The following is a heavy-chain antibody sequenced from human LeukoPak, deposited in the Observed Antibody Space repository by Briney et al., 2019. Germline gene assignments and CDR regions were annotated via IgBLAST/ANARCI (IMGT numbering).Heavy chain of an antibody. CDR1: GFTFSSYA. V-gene: IGHV3-23*01. J-gene: IGHJ4*02. D-gene: IGHD1-26*01. Sequence: GGSLRLSCAASGFTFSSYAMSWVRRAPGKGLEWVSAISGSGGSTYYADSVKGRFTISRDNSKNTLYLQMNSLRAEDTAVYYCATRDADRVGATPSEYFDYWGQGTLVTVSS. CDR2: ISGSGGST. CDR3: ATRDADRVGATPSEYFDY.